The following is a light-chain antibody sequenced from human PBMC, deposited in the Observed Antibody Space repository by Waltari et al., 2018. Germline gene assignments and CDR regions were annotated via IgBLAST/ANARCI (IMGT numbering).Light chain of an antibody. Sequence: QAVVTQEPSLTVSPGGTVTLTCGSSTGAVTSGHYPYWFQQQPGQDPRTLIYHTSDKQSWTPARFSGSLLGGKAALTLSGAQPEDEADYYCLLSYSGARVFGGGTKLTVL. J-gene: IGLJ3*02. CDR1: TGAVTSGHY. CDR2: HTS. CDR3: LLSYSGARV. V-gene: IGLV7-46*01.